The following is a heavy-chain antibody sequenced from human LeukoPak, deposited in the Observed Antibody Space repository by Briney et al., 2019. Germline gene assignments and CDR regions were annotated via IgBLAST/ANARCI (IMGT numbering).Heavy chain of an antibody. CDR2: ISSSCSYI. CDR3: VRDLVSGLFYT. J-gene: IGHJ5*02. V-gene: IGHV3-21*06. Sequence: PGGSLRLSCAASGFTFSSYSMNWVRQAPGKGLEWVSSISSSCSYIYYADSVRGRFSVSRDDAKTTLYLQMDSLKAEDTAVYYCVRDLVSGLFYTWGQGTLVTVSS. D-gene: IGHD2-21*01. CDR1: GFTFSSYS.